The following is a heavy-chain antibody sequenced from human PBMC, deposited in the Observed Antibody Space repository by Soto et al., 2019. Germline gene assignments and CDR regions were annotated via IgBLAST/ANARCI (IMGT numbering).Heavy chain of an antibody. J-gene: IGHJ3*01. V-gene: IGHV4-4*02. Sequence: SETLSLTCTVSGGSINNGNSWSWVRQSPGRGLEWIGEIYYSGRTQYNPSLKSRISISVDNPKNQISLKLTSVTAADTAVYYCAGSYKYGSGTFDAFDVWGHGTKVTVSS. D-gene: IGHD3-10*01. CDR2: IYYSGRT. CDR1: GGSINNGNS. CDR3: AGSYKYGSGTFDAFDV.